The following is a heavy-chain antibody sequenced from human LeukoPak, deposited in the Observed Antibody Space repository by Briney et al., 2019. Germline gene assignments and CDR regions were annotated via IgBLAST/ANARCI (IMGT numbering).Heavy chain of an antibody. CDR1: GYTFTGYY. Sequence: ASVKVSCKASGYTFTGYYMHWVRQAPAQGLEGMGWINPNSGGTNYAQEFQGRVTMTRDTSISTAYMELSRLRSDDTAVYYCARGSEYYDILTGYYLSYWGQGTLVTVSS. CDR3: ARGSEYYDILTGYYLSY. CDR2: INPNSGGT. D-gene: IGHD3-9*01. J-gene: IGHJ4*02. V-gene: IGHV1-2*02.